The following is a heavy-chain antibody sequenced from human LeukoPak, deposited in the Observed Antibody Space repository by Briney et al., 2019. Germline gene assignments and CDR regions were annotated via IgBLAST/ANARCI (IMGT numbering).Heavy chain of an antibody. Sequence: PSETLSLTCAVSGESFSGNFWTWIRQSPGKGLEWIGEIDNNGITNYNPSLKGRVTMSVDTTRKRFSLKLSSVTAADTAVYYCARGLVRYGGSYSFRFFDYWGQGTLVTVSS. V-gene: IGHV4-34*01. CDR1: GESFSGNF. CDR2: IDNNGIT. J-gene: IGHJ4*02. CDR3: ARGLVRYGGSYSFRFFDY. D-gene: IGHD1-26*01.